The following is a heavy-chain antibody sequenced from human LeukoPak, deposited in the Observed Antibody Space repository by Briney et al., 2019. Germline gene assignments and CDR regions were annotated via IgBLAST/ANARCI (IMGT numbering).Heavy chain of an antibody. D-gene: IGHD6-19*01. CDR2: INHSGST. V-gene: IGHV4-34*01. Sequence: SETLSLTCAVYGGSFSGYYWSWIRQPPGKGLEWIGEINHSGSTNYNPSLKSRVTISVDTSKNQFSLKLSSVTAADTAVYYCARQVAGTRAFDYWGQGTLVAVSS. J-gene: IGHJ4*02. CDR3: ARQVAGTRAFDY. CDR1: GGSFSGYY.